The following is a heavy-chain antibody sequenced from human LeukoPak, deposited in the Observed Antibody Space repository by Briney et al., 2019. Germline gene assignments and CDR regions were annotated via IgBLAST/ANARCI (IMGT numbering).Heavy chain of an antibody. CDR3: ARHCTNGVCYYDY. J-gene: IGHJ4*02. CDR1: GGTCSSYA. D-gene: IGHD2-8*01. CDR2: IIPIFGTA. Sequence: ASVKVSCKASGGTCSSYAISWVRQAPGQGLEWMGGIIPIFGTANYAQKFQGRVTITTDESTSTAYMELSSLRSEDTAVYYCARHCTNGVCYYDYWGQGTLVTVSS. V-gene: IGHV1-69*05.